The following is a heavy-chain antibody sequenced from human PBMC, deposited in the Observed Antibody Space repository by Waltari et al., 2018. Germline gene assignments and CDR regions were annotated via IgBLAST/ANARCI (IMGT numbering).Heavy chain of an antibody. Sequence: EVQLLESGGGLVQPGGSLRLSCAASGITFSGYAMSWVRQAPGKGLEWVSFISGGGTGTYYGDSVKGRFTISRDNSKSTVYLQMNSLRAEDTAVYYCARCTGGSCYGFDYWGQGILVTVSS. CDR3: ARCTGGSCYGFDY. J-gene: IGHJ4*02. V-gene: IGHV3-23*03. D-gene: IGHD2-15*01. CDR2: ISGGGTGT. CDR1: GITFSGYA.